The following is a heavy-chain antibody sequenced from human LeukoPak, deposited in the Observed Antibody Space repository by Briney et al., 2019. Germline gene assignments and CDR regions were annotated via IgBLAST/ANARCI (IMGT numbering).Heavy chain of an antibody. CDR3: ATLPPRAYGDYLLAYYYYGMDV. V-gene: IGHV4-39*01. CDR1: GGSISSSSYY. Sequence: SETLSLTCTVSGGSISSSSYYWGWIRQPPGTGLEWIGSIYYSGSTYYNPSLKSRVTISVDTSKNQFSLKLSSVTVADTAVYYCATLPPRAYGDYLLAYYYYGMDVWGQGTTVTVSS. J-gene: IGHJ6*02. D-gene: IGHD4-17*01. CDR2: IYYSGST.